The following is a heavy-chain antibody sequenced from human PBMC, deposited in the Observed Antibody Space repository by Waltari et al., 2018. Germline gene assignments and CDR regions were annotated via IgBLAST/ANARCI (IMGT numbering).Heavy chain of an antibody. CDR2: ISWDGGST. CDR3: AKDRWTKVVAATLDY. V-gene: IGHV3-43D*04. Sequence: EVQLVESGGVVVQPGGSLRLSWAASGFTLDDYAMHWVRQAPGKGREWVSLISWDGGSTYYADSVKGRFTISRDNSKNSLYLQMNSLRAEDTALYYCAKDRWTKVVAATLDYWGQGTLVTVSS. J-gene: IGHJ4*02. CDR1: GFTLDDYA. D-gene: IGHD2-15*01.